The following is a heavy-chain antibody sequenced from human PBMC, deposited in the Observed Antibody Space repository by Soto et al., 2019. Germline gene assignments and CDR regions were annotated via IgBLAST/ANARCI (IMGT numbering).Heavy chain of an antibody. CDR3: AKDQLRRYSYGLPDY. V-gene: IGHV3-30*18. D-gene: IGHD5-18*01. CDR2: ISYDGSNK. CDR1: GFTFSSYG. Sequence: GGSLRLSCAASGFTFSSYGMHWVRQAPGKGLEWVAVISYDGSNKYYADSVKGRFTISIDNSKNTLYLQMNSLRAEDTAVYYCAKDQLRRYSYGLPDYWGQGTLVTVSS. J-gene: IGHJ4*02.